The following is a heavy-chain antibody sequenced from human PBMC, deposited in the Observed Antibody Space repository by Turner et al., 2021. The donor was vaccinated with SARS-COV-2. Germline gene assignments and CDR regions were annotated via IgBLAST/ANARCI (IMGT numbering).Heavy chain of an antibody. J-gene: IGHJ4*02. D-gene: IGHD3-22*01. CDR2: MKSKTDGGTT. Sequence: EVQLVESGGGLVKLGGSFSSSCEAPGFTSRTAWMSWVRQAPGKGLEWVGRMKSKTDGGTTDYAATVKGRFTITRDESKNTLYLKMNILKTEDTVVYYYTTGKTYDKDSSGYYYSVDYWGQGTLVTVSS. CDR1: GFTSRTAW. CDR3: TTGKTYDKDSSGYYYSVDY. V-gene: IGHV3-15*01.